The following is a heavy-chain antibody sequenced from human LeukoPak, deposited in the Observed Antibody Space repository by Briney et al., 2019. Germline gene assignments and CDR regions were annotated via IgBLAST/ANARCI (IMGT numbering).Heavy chain of an antibody. J-gene: IGHJ5*02. CDR2: IIPIFGTA. D-gene: IGHD5-18*01. V-gene: IGHV1-69*13. Sequence: SVKVSCKASGGTFSSYAISWVRQAPGQGLEWTGGIIPIFGTANYAQKFQGRVTITADESTSTAYMELSSLRSEDTAVYYCARDLGYSYPRIWFDPWGQGTLVTVSS. CDR3: ARDLGYSYPRIWFDP. CDR1: GGTFSSYA.